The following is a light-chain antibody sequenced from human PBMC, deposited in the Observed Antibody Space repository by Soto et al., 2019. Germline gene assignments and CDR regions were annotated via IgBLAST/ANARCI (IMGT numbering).Light chain of an antibody. Sequence: QSVLTQPPSVSAAPGQKVTISCSGSNSNIGNNYVSWYQQLPGAAPRLLIYHNNKRPSGIPDRFSGSHSGTSATLGITGLQTGDEADYYCGTWDSSLSGVVFGGGTKVTVL. CDR2: HNN. J-gene: IGLJ2*01. V-gene: IGLV1-51*01. CDR1: NSNIGNNY. CDR3: GTWDSSLSGVV.